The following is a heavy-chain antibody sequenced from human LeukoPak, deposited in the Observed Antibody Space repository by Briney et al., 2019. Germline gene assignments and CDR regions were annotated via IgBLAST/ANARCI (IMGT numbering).Heavy chain of an antibody. CDR2: INPSGGNT. J-gene: IGHJ4*02. CDR3: ARDPSYDSSGYYYGYFDY. Sequence: ASVKVSCKASGYIFTSYYMHWVRQAPRQGLEWMGIINPSGGNTTYAQKFQGRVTMTRDMSTSTVYMELSSLRSEDTAVYYCARDPSYDSSGYYYGYFDYWGQGTLVTVSS. CDR1: GYIFTSYY. D-gene: IGHD3-22*01. V-gene: IGHV1-46*01.